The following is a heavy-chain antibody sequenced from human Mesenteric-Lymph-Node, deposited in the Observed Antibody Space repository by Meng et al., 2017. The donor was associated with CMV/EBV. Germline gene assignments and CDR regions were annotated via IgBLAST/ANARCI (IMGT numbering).Heavy chain of an antibody. Sequence: GGSLRLSCTASGFSFGDYALSWVRQAPGKGLEWVGFIRRKDYGGTTEYAASVKSRFTISRDDSKSIAYLQMNSLKTEDTAVYYCTRVRGSYYFDYWGQGTQVTVSS. CDR2: IRRKDYGGTT. J-gene: IGHJ4*02. D-gene: IGHD1-26*01. CDR1: GFSFGDYA. V-gene: IGHV3-49*04. CDR3: TRVRGSYYFDY.